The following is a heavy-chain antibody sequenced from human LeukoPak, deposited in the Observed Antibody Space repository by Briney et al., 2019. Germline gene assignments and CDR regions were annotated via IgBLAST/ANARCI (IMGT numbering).Heavy chain of an antibody. D-gene: IGHD2-15*01. J-gene: IGHJ4*02. CDR3: ARRGTGDMYDY. CDR2: IWYDGSDE. V-gene: IGHV3-33*08. CDR1: GFTFSSYG. Sequence: PGGSLRLSCAASGFTFSSYGMHWVRQAPGKGLEWVAVIWYDGSDEDYADSVRGRFTISRDNSKNTLYLQMDSLRAEDTAVYYCARRGTGDMYDYWGQGTLVTVSS.